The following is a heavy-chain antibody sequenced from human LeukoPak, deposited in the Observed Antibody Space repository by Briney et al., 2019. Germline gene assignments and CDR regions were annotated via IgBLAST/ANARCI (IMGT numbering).Heavy chain of an antibody. CDR3: AKAPLYYYDSSGYYYLDAFDI. J-gene: IGHJ3*02. Sequence: GGSLRLSCAASGFTFNTYAMSWVPQAPGKGLEWVSTVTGSGGGTSYADSVKGRFTISRDNSKNTLYLQMNSLRAEDTAVYYCAKAPLYYYDSSGYYYLDAFDIWGQGTMVTVSS. CDR2: VTGSGGGT. D-gene: IGHD3-22*01. CDR1: GFTFNTYA. V-gene: IGHV3-23*01.